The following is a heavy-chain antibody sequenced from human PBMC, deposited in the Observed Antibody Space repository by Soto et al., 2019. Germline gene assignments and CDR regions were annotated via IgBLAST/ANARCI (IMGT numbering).Heavy chain of an antibody. CDR2: IYYSGSS. J-gene: IGHJ4*02. V-gene: IGHV4-59*01. CDR1: GVSITSYY. D-gene: IGHD6-13*01. CDR3: ARDPPKPYSN. Sequence: TLSLTCTVSGVSITSYYWSWIRQPPGKGLEWIGYIYYSGSSNYNPSLKSRVTISVDTSKNQFSLNLSSVTAADTAVYYCARDPPKPYSNWGQGTLVPASS.